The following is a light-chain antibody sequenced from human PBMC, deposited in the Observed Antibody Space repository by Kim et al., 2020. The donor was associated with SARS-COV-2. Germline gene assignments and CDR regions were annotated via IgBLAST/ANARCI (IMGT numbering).Light chain of an antibody. J-gene: IGKJ4*01. CDR3: MQTLQTPRT. CDR2: LGS. CDR1: QSLLHTNAYNY. Sequence: DIVMTQSPFSLPVTPGELASISCRSSQSLLHTNAYNYLDWYLQKPGQSPRLLIYLGSNRASGVPDRFSGSGSGTDFTLKISRVEAEDVGIYHCMQTLQTPRTFGGGTKVDIK. V-gene: IGKV2-28*01.